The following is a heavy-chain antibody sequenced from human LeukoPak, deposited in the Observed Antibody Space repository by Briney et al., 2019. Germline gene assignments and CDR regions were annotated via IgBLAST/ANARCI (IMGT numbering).Heavy chain of an antibody. CDR1: GYTFTGYY. V-gene: IGHV1-2*02. Sequence: ASVTVSFKASGYTFTGYYMHWVRQAPGQGLEWMGWINPNSGGTNYAQKFQGRVTMTRDTSISTAYMELSRLRSDDTAVYYCARDIVVVPAPPKVIDYWGQGTLGTVSS. J-gene: IGHJ4*02. CDR3: ARDIVVVPAPPKVIDY. CDR2: INPNSGGT. D-gene: IGHD2-2*01.